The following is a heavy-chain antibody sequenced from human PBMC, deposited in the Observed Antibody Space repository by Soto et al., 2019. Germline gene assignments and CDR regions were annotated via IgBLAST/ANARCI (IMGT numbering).Heavy chain of an antibody. D-gene: IGHD3-3*01. CDR3: TTGWSSKDY. CDR2: IKSKADGGTT. Sequence: GGSLRLSCAASGFIFSNAWMSWVRQAPGKGLEWVGRIKSKADGGTTNYAAPVKGRFNISRDGSKNTLYLQMNGLKTEDTAVYYCTTGWSSKDYWGQGTLVTVSS. J-gene: IGHJ4*02. CDR1: GFIFSNAW. V-gene: IGHV3-15*01.